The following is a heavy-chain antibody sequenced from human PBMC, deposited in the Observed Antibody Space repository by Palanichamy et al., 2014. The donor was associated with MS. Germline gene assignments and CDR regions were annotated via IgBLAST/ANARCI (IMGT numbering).Heavy chain of an antibody. CDR2: IRFDGSNK. V-gene: IGHV3-30*02. CDR1: GFTFSDFG. CDR3: GKDHLRLYYYGSGSLDH. Sequence: LVESGGGVVQPGGSLRLSCAASGFTFSDFGMHWVRQAPGKGLEWVAFIRFDGSNKYYADSVKGRFTISKDSSKNTLYLQMNSLRTEDTAIYYCGKDHLRLYYYGSGSLDHWGQGALVTVSS. D-gene: IGHD3-10*01. J-gene: IGHJ4*02.